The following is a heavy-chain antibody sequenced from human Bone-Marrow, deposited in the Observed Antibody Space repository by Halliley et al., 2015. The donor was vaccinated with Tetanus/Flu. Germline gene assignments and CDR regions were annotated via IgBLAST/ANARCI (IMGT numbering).Heavy chain of an antibody. D-gene: IGHD6-19*01. J-gene: IGHJ4*02. V-gene: IGHV3-7*03. Sequence: GANIKEDGSETFYADSVEGRFAISRDNPKKSLYPQMNSLGVEDTAMYYWAGDPAPTFNGWHSWGQGTLVTVSS. CDR3: AGDPAPTFNGWHS. CDR2: IKEDGSET.